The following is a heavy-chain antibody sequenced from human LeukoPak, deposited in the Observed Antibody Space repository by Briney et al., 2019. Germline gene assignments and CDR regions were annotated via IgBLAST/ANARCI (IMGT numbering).Heavy chain of an antibody. CDR3: ARGSSSSFDY. Sequence: SGGSLRLSCAASGFTFSYYWMSWVRQAPGKGLEWVANINEDGSEKYYVDSVKGRFTISRDNAKNSLYLQMNSLRAEDTVVYYCARGSSSSFDYWGQGTLVTVSS. D-gene: IGHD6-6*01. CDR2: INEDGSEK. CDR1: GFTFSYYW. J-gene: IGHJ4*02. V-gene: IGHV3-7*04.